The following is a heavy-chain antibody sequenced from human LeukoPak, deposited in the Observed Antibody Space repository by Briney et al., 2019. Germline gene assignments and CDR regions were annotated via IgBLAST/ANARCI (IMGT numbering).Heavy chain of an antibody. V-gene: IGHV3-53*01. Sequence: GGSLRLSCAATGFTVSSTYMSWVRQAPGKGLEWVSVIYSGGNIYYIDSVKGRFTISRDTSKNTLYLQMNSLRAEDTAVYYCASRHCSGGGCYFAGADPFDYWGQGTLVTVSS. CDR3: ASRHCSGGGCYFAGADPFDY. J-gene: IGHJ4*02. CDR2: IYSGGNI. D-gene: IGHD2-15*01. CDR1: GFTVSSTY.